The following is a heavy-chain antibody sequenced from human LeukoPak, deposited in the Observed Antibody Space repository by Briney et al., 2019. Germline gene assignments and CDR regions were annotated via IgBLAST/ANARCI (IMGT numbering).Heavy chain of an antibody. CDR1: GFSFTSHS. CDR3: AELGITMIGGV. V-gene: IGHV3-48*04. D-gene: IGHD3-10*02. J-gene: IGHJ6*04. Sequence: GGSLRLSCAASGFSFTSHSMNWVRQAPGKGLEWVSYISSTSFTIYYADSVKGRFTISRDNAKNSLYLQMNSLGAEDTAVYYCAELGITMIGGVWGKGTTVTISS. CDR2: ISSTSFTI.